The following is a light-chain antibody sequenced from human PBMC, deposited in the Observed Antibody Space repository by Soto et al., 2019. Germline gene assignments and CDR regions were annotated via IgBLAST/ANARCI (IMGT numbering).Light chain of an antibody. J-gene: IGKJ5*01. CDR2: DTS. V-gene: IGKV3D-15*01. CDR1: QSVSSN. CDR3: QQYSNWPIIT. Sequence: EIVLTQSPATLSLSPGERATLSCRASQSVSSNLSWYQQKPGQAPRPLISDTSNRATGIPARFSGSGSGTEFTLTISSLQSEDFAVYYCQQYSNWPIITFGQGTRLEIK.